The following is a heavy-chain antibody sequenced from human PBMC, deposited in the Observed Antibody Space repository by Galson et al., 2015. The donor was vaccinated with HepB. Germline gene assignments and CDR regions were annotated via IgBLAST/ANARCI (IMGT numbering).Heavy chain of an antibody. CDR1: GFTVSSNY. CDR3: ARGRGRTAGGWFDP. J-gene: IGHJ5*02. Sequence: SLRLSCAASGFTVSSNYMSWVRQAPGKGLEWVSVIYSGGSTYYADSVKGRFTISRDNSKNTLYLQMNSLRAEDTAVYYCARGRGRTAGGWFDPWGQGTLVTVSS. D-gene: IGHD2-2*01. V-gene: IGHV3-53*01. CDR2: IYSGGST.